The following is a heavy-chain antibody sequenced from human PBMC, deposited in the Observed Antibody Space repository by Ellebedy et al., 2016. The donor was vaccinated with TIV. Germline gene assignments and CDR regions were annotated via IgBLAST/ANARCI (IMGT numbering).Heavy chain of an antibody. D-gene: IGHD2-8*02. V-gene: IGHV4-34*01. Sequence: GSLRLSCAASGFTFSSYSMNWVRQPPGKGLEWIGEINHSGSTNYNPSLKSRVTISVDTSKNQFSLKLSSVTAADTAVYYCARGRAGGYYYYGMDVWGQGTTVTVSS. J-gene: IGHJ6*02. CDR2: INHSGST. CDR3: ARGRAGGYYYYGMDV. CDR1: GFTFSSYS.